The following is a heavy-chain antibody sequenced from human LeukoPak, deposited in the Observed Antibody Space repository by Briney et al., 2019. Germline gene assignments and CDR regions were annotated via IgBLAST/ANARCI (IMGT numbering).Heavy chain of an antibody. D-gene: IGHD1-7*01. CDR1: GFTFSSYG. J-gene: IGHJ4*02. V-gene: IGHV3-30*18. Sequence: GGSLRLSCAASGFTFSSYGMHWVCQAPGKGLEWVAVISYDGSNKYYADSVKGRFTVSRDNSKNTLFLQMNSLRGEDTAVYYCAKDWVATGTTLVDYWGQGTLVTVSS. CDR3: AKDWVATGTTLVDY. CDR2: ISYDGSNK.